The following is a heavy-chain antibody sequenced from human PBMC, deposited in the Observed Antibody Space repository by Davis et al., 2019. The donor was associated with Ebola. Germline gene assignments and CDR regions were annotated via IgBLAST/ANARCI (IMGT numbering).Heavy chain of an antibody. CDR2: ISYDGSNK. V-gene: IGHV3-30-3*01. CDR1: GFTFSSYA. J-gene: IGHJ4*02. Sequence: GESLKISCAASGFTFSSYAMHWVRQAPGKGLEWVAVISYDGSNKYYADSVKGRFTISRDNSKSTLFLQMNSLRVEDTALYYCAKDYGDYKTYYFDYWGQGTLVTVSS. D-gene: IGHD4-17*01. CDR3: AKDYGDYKTYYFDY.